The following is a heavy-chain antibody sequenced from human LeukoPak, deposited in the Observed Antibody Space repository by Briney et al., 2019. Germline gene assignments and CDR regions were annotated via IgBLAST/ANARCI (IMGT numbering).Heavy chain of an antibody. D-gene: IGHD5-12*01. V-gene: IGHV3-21*01. Sequence: GEPLRLSCAASGFTFTTYWMSWVRQAPGKGLEWVSSIASSSGYIYYAVSVKGRFTISRDNAKNSVYLQMSSLRAEDTAVYYCARGSGYDFFDYWGQGTLVTVSS. CDR1: GFTFTTYW. CDR2: IASSSGYI. J-gene: IGHJ4*02. CDR3: ARGSGYDFFDY.